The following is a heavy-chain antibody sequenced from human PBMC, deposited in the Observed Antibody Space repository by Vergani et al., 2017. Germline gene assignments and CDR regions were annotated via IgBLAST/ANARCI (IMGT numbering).Heavy chain of an antibody. Sequence: QVQLVQSGAEVKKPGASVKVSCKASGYTFTSYDINWVRQATGQRLEWMGWMNTNSGNTGYAQKFQGRVTMTRNTSISTAYMELSSLRSEDTAVYYCARGKDRSGWLLNLYYWGQGTLVTVSS. CDR2: MNTNSGNT. CDR1: GYTFTSYD. D-gene: IGHD6-19*01. CDR3: ARGKDRSGWLLNLYY. V-gene: IGHV1-8*01. J-gene: IGHJ4*02.